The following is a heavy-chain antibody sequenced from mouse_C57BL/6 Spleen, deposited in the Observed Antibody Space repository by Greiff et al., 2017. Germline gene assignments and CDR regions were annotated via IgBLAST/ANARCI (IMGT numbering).Heavy chain of an antibody. Sequence: EVKLMESGGDLVKPGGSLKLSCAASGFTFSSYGLSWVRQTPDKRLEWVATISSGGSYTYYPDSVKGRFTISRDNAKNTLYLQMSSLKSENTDMYYCARHPGTAQGGDYYAMDYWGQGTSVTVSS. V-gene: IGHV5-6*01. J-gene: IGHJ4*01. CDR3: ARHPGTAQGGDYYAMDY. D-gene: IGHD3-2*02. CDR2: ISSGGSYT. CDR1: GFTFSSYG.